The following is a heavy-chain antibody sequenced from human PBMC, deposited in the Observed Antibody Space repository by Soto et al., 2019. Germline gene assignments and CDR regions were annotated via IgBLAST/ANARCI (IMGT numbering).Heavy chain of an antibody. D-gene: IGHD6-13*01. CDR1: GGSISSYY. Sequence: SETLSLTCTVSGGSISSYYWSWIRQPPGKGLEWIGYIYYSGSTNYNPSLKSRVTMSVDTSKNHFSLKLSSVTAADTAVYYCATLVAAAGTWFDPRGQGTLVTVSS. CDR2: IYYSGST. J-gene: IGHJ5*02. CDR3: ATLVAAAGTWFDP. V-gene: IGHV4-59*01.